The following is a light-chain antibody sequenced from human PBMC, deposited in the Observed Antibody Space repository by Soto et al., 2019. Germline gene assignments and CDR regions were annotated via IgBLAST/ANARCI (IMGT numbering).Light chain of an antibody. J-gene: IGKJ5*01. CDR2: KAS. Sequence: DIQMTQSPSTLSASVGDRVTITCRASQSISSWLAWYQQKPGKAPKLLIYKASSLESGVPSRFSGSGSRREFTLTISSLQPDDFATYYCQQYNSYPITFGQGTRLEIK. CDR1: QSISSW. CDR3: QQYNSYPIT. V-gene: IGKV1-5*03.